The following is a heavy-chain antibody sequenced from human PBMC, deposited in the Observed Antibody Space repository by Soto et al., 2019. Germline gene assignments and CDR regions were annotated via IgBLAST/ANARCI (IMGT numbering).Heavy chain of an antibody. CDR1: GFTFDDYA. J-gene: IGHJ4*02. Sequence: DVQLVESGGGLVQPGRSLRLSCAASGFTFDDYAMHWVRQAPGKGLEWVSGISWNSGSIGYADSVKGRFTISRDNAKNSLYLQMNSLRAEDTALYYCAKDGSSGWYEGTIDYWGQGTLVTVSS. V-gene: IGHV3-9*01. D-gene: IGHD6-19*01. CDR3: AKDGSSGWYEGTIDY. CDR2: ISWNSGSI.